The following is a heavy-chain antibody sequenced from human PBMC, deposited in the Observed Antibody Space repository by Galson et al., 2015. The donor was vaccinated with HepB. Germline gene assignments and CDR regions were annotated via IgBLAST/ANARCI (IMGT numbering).Heavy chain of an antibody. CDR2: IKQDGSEK. D-gene: IGHD1-26*01. CDR1: GFTFSSYW. CDR3: ARCYVGATVYFDY. J-gene: IGHJ4*02. V-gene: IGHV3-7*03. Sequence: SLRLSCAASGFTFSSYWMSWVRQAPGKGLEWVANIKQDGSEKYYVDSVKGRFTISRDNAKNSLYPQMNSLRAEDTAVYYCARCYVGATVYFDYWGQGTLVTVSS.